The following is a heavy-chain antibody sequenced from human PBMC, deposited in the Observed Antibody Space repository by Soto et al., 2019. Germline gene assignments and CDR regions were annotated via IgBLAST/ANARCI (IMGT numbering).Heavy chain of an antibody. CDR2: ISYDGSNK. Sequence: QVQLVESGGGVVQPGRSLRLSCAASGFTFSSYGMHWVRQAPGKGLEWVAVISYDGSNKYYADSVKGQFTISRDNSKNTLYLQMNSLRAEDTAVYYCAKDGYYGSGSPGGWGQGTLVTVSS. D-gene: IGHD3-10*01. CDR3: AKDGYYGSGSPGG. J-gene: IGHJ4*02. CDR1: GFTFSSYG. V-gene: IGHV3-30*18.